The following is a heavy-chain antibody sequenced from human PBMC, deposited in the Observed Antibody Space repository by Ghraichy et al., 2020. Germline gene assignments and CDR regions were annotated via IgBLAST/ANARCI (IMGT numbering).Heavy chain of an antibody. CDR3: ARRSIRSTVVVQPPTRGGFDP. J-gene: IGHJ5*02. Sequence: ETLSLTCGVYGGSLTNYYWSWIRQTPVKGLEWIGEINHSRTTNYNPSLKSRVAMSLDTSNNQFFLKLNSVTVADAAVYFCARRSIRSTVVVQPPTRGGFDPWGQGVLVTVSS. D-gene: IGHD1-1*01. CDR1: GGSLTNYY. CDR2: INHSRTT. V-gene: IGHV4-34*01.